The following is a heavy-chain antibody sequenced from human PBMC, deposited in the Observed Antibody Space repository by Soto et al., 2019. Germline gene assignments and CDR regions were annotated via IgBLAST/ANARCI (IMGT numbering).Heavy chain of an antibody. CDR1: GFTFDSYA. Sequence: EVQLLESGGGFVQPGGSLSLSCATDGFTFDSYAMPWVRKAPGKGLDGVSSISGRGYQTYYADSVKGRLTISRDRSKNTVYLQMNSLRAEDTAVYFCAKDRLTVFGVVVTFEDWGRGTLVTVAS. V-gene: IGHV3-23*01. CDR3: AKDRLTVFGVVVTFED. CDR2: ISGRGYQT. J-gene: IGHJ4*02. D-gene: IGHD3-3*01.